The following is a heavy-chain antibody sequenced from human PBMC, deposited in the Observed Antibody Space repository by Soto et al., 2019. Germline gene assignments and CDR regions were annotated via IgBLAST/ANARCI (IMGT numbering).Heavy chain of an antibody. CDR3: AREGSSSEDYFDY. V-gene: IGHV3-7*03. J-gene: IGHJ4*02. D-gene: IGHD6-6*01. CDR1: GFTSSSYW. Sequence: EGSLRLSCASSGFTSSSYWMSSVRQTPGKGLEWVANIKQDGREKYYVDSAKGRFTISRDNAKNSLYLQMNSLRAEDTAVYYCAREGSSSEDYFDYWGQGTLVTVSS. CDR2: IKQDGREK.